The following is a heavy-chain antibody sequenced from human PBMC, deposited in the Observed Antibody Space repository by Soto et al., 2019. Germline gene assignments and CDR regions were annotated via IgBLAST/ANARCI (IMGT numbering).Heavy chain of an antibody. CDR1: GGSFSGYY. Sequence: SETLSLTCAVYGGSFSGYYWSWIRQPPGKGLEWIGEINHSGSTNYNPSLKSRVTISVDTSKNQFSLKLSSVTAADTAVYYCARTRSSSWYRMYSWFDPWGQGTLVTVSS. V-gene: IGHV4-34*01. CDR3: ARTRSSSWYRMYSWFDP. J-gene: IGHJ5*02. CDR2: INHSGST. D-gene: IGHD6-13*01.